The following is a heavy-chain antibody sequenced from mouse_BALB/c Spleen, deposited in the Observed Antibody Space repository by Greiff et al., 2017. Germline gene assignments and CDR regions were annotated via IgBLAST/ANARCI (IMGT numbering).Heavy chain of an antibody. CDR3: ARGLTGGFDY. J-gene: IGHJ2*01. CDR1: GFTFSSFG. D-gene: IGHD4-1*01. V-gene: IGHV5-17*02. Sequence: EVKLVESGGGLVQPGGSRKLSCAASGFTFSSFGMHWVRQAPEKGLEWVAYISSGSSTIYYADTVKGRFTISRDNPKNTLFLQMTSLRSEDTAMYYCARGLTGGFDYWGQGTTLTVSS. CDR2: ISSGSSTI.